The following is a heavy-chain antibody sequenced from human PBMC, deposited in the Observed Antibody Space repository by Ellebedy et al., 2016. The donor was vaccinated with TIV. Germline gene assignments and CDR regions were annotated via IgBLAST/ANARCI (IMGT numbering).Heavy chain of an antibody. J-gene: IGHJ4*02. D-gene: IGHD3-22*01. CDR3: AKGGSSGTGCDY. V-gene: IGHV3-30*18. CDR2: ISYDGTNK. Sequence: GGSLRLXCAASGFTFSNSGMHWVRQAPGKGLEWVTFISYDGTNKSYADSVKGRFTISRDNSKNTLFLQMNSLRAEDTAVYYCAKGGSSGTGCDYWGQGTLVTVSS. CDR1: GFTFSNSG.